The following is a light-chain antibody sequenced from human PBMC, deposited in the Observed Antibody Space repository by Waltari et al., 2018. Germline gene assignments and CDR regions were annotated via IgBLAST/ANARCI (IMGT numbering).Light chain of an antibody. CDR2: NAS. Sequence: DIHVTQSPSSLSASVGDRVTITCQASQESSKFLNWYQQKPGKAPKLLIYNASKLKTGVQSRFSGSGSGTDFTLTISNLQPEDIATYYCLQYNNLPLTFGPGTKVDI. CDR1: QESSKF. V-gene: IGKV1-33*01. J-gene: IGKJ3*01. CDR3: LQYNNLPLT.